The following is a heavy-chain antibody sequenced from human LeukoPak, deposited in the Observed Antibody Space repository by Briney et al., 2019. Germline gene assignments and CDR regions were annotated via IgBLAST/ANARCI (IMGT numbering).Heavy chain of an antibody. Sequence: LETLSLTCAVYGGSFSGYYWSWIRQPPGKGLEWIGENNHSGSTNYNPSLKSRVTISVDTSKNQFSLKLSSVTAADTAVYYCARGGYGGFLDPWGQGTLVTVSS. CDR3: ARGGYGGFLDP. CDR1: GGSFSGYY. CDR2: NNHSGST. V-gene: IGHV4-34*01. J-gene: IGHJ5*02. D-gene: IGHD4-23*01.